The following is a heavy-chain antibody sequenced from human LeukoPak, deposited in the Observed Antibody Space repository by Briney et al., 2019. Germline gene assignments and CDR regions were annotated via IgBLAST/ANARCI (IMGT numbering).Heavy chain of an antibody. Sequence: GGSLRLSCTASGFTFSSYEMNWVRQAPGKGLERVSYISSSGSTIYYADSVKGRFTISRDNAKNSLYLQMNSLRAEDTAVYYCARRLLYYYGSGSHDAFDIWGQGTMVTVSS. D-gene: IGHD3-10*01. CDR3: ARRLLYYYGSGSHDAFDI. CDR2: ISSSGSTI. V-gene: IGHV3-48*03. J-gene: IGHJ3*02. CDR1: GFTFSSYE.